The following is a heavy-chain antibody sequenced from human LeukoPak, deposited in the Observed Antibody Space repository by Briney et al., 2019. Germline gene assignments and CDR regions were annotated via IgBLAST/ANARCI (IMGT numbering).Heavy chain of an antibody. Sequence: SETLSLTCTVSGGSISSYYWSWIRQPPGKGLEWIGYIYYSGSTNYNPSLKSRVTISVDTSKNQFSLKLSSVTAADTAVYYCARRAYSSGWYYFDYWGQGTLVTVSS. CDR2: IYYSGST. CDR1: GGSISSYY. V-gene: IGHV4-59*01. D-gene: IGHD6-19*01. CDR3: ARRAYSSGWYYFDY. J-gene: IGHJ4*02.